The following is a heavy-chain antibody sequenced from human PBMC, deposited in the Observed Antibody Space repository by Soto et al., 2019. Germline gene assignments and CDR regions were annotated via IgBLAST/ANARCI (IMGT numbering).Heavy chain of an antibody. CDR2: IHYSGST. Sequence: SETLSLTCSVSGGSISSAGYYWSWIRQHPGKGLEWIGYIHYSGSTYYNPSLQSRVTISVDTSKNQFSLDLNSVTAADTAVYYCARVTWFAELSFDYWSQGTVVTVSS. V-gene: IGHV4-30-4*08. D-gene: IGHD3-10*01. J-gene: IGHJ4*02. CDR1: GGSISSAGYY. CDR3: ARVTWFAELSFDY.